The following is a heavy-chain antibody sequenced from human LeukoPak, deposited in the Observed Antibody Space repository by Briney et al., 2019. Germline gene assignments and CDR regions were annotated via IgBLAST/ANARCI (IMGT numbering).Heavy chain of an antibody. V-gene: IGHV1-18*01. Sequence: GASVKVSCKASGYTFTSYAMNWVRQAPGQGLEWMGWITTNNGNTNYAQKFQGRVTMTTDTSTSTAYMELRSLRSDDTAVYYCARVLGSRHYYESTGYLDYWGQGTLVTVSS. CDR3: ARVLGSRHYYESTGYLDY. D-gene: IGHD3-22*01. CDR2: ITTNNGNT. J-gene: IGHJ4*02. CDR1: GYTFTSYA.